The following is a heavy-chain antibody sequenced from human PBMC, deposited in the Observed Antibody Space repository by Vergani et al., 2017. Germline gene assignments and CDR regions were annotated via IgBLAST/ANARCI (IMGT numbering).Heavy chain of an antibody. J-gene: IGHJ6*04. CDR1: GFTFSDHY. V-gene: IGHV3-72*01. CDR3: VRARVFGGGRITPNVDV. Sequence: EMQLVESGGGLVQPGGSLRLSCAASGFTFSDHYMDWVRQAPGKGLEWVGRTRNKANSYTTEYAASVKGRFIVSRDASESSLYLQMNSLQTEDTAVYYCVRARVFGGGRITPNVDVWGKGTTVTVSS. D-gene: IGHD2-15*01. CDR2: TRNKANSYTT.